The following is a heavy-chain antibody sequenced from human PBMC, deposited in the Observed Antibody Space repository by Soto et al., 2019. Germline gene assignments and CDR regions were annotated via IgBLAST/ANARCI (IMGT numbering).Heavy chain of an antibody. CDR3: ARVNRGIAARAYYYYGMDV. CDR2: IIPIFGTA. D-gene: IGHD6-6*01. V-gene: IGHV1-69*13. J-gene: IGHJ6*02. CDR1: GGTFSSYA. Sequence: SVKVSCKASGGTFSSYAISWVRQAPGQGLEWMGGIIPIFGTANYAQKFQGRVTITADESTSTAYMELSSLRSEDAAVYYCARVNRGIAARAYYYYGMDVWGQGTTVTVSS.